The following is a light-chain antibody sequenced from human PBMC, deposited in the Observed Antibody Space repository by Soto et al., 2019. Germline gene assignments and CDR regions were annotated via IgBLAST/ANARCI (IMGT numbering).Light chain of an antibody. J-gene: IGKJ4*01. CDR3: QQYNNWPLT. CDR1: QSVDND. CDR2: DAS. Sequence: EIVMTQSPATLSLSPGDRATLSCRASQSVDNDLAWYQQKPGQPPRLLIYDASTRATAIPARFSGSQSGTEFTLTISSLLSEDFAVYSCQQYNNWPLTFGGGTKVEIK. V-gene: IGKV3D-15*01.